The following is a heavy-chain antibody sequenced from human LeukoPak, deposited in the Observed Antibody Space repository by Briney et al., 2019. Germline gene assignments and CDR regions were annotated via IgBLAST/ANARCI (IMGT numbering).Heavy chain of an antibody. V-gene: IGHV3-48*03. CDR3: TTLTVANNFDY. D-gene: IGHD5-12*01. CDR1: EFSFSVYE. Sequence: GGSLRLSCAASEFSFSVYEMHWVRQAPGKGLEWISDISSSGTTTYYADSVKGRFTISRDNAKNSLYLQMNSLRAEDTAVYYCTTLTVANNFDYWGQGTLVTVSS. J-gene: IGHJ4*02. CDR2: ISSSGTTT.